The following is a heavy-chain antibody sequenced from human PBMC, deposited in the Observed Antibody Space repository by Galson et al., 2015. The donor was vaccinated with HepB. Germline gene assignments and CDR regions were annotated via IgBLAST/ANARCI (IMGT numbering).Heavy chain of an antibody. Sequence: SLRLSCAASGFTFSSYGMHWVRQAPGKGLEWVVVISYDGRNKYYADSVKGRFTISRDNYNNTLYLQMNSLRAEDTAVYYCARVRALCDFWSGYCHGMDVWGPGTTVTVSS. CDR1: GFTFSSYG. CDR2: ISYDGRNK. D-gene: IGHD3-3*01. CDR3: ARVRALCDFWSGYCHGMDV. J-gene: IGHJ6*02. V-gene: IGHV3-30*03.